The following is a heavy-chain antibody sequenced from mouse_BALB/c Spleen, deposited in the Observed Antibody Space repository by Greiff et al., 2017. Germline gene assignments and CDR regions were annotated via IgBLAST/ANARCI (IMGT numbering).Heavy chain of an antibody. CDR1: GFNIKDTY. CDR3: ARTPLVWSYYAMDY. D-gene: IGHD2-10*02. V-gene: IGHV14-3*02. Sequence: EVQLQQSGAELVKPGASVKLSCTASGFNIKDTYMHWVKQRPEQGLEWIGRIDPANGNTKYDPKFQGKATITADTSSNTAYLHLSSLTSEDTAVYYCARTPLVWSYYAMDYWGQGTSVTVSS. J-gene: IGHJ4*01. CDR2: IDPANGNT.